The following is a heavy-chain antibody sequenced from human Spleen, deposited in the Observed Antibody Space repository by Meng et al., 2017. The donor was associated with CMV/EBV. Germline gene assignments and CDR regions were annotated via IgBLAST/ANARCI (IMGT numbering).Heavy chain of an antibody. J-gene: IGHJ4*02. Sequence: GGSLRLSRAASGFSITNYAVSWVRQAPGKGLEWVSGITGSGEYTFYADSVQGRFTISKDTSKNTLYLQMNSLRAEDTAVYYCARDILGGEPWGQGTLVTVSS. CDR3: ARDILGGEP. V-gene: IGHV3-23*01. D-gene: IGHD3-16*01. CDR2: ITGSGEYT. CDR1: GFSITNYA.